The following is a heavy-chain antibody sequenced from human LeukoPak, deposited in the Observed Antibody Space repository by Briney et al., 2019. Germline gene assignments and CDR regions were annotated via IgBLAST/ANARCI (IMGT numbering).Heavy chain of an antibody. J-gene: IGHJ4*02. CDR3: AKDLYGSASYFALFDH. D-gene: IGHD3-10*01. Sequence: PGGSLTLSCGASGLTFNKYAMSWVRPPAGKGLEWVSSIRRSGDRTHYADSVKGRFTLSRNNSKNTVYLQMNSLRAEDTALYYCAKDLYGSASYFALFDHWGQGTLVYVPS. CDR1: GLTFNKYA. CDR2: IRRSGDRT. V-gene: IGHV3-23*01.